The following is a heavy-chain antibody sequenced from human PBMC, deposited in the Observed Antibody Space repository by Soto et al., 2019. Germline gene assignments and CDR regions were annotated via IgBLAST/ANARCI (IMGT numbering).Heavy chain of an antibody. J-gene: IGHJ6*02. CDR1: GFTVSSNY. V-gene: IGHV3-53*01. CDR3: AASGYDSPSYYYYYGMDV. D-gene: IGHD5-12*01. Sequence: GGSLRLSCAASGFTVSSNYMSWVRQAPGKGLEWVSVMYSGGSTYYADSVKGLFTIYRDNSKNTLYLQMNSLRAEDTAVYYCAASGYDSPSYYYYYGMDVWGQGTTLTVSS. CDR2: MYSGGST.